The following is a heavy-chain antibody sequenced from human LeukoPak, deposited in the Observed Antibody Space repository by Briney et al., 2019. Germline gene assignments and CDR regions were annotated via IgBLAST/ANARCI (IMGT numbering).Heavy chain of an antibody. CDR3: ARRSGGWGPQAY. J-gene: IGHJ4*02. Sequence: SKTLSLTCAVYGGSFSGYYWSWIRQPPGKGLEWIGEINHSGSTNYNPSLKSRVTISVDTSKNQFSLKLSSVIAADTAVYYCARRSGGWGPQAYWGQGTLVTVSS. CDR2: INHSGST. D-gene: IGHD2-21*02. CDR1: GGSFSGYY. V-gene: IGHV4-34*01.